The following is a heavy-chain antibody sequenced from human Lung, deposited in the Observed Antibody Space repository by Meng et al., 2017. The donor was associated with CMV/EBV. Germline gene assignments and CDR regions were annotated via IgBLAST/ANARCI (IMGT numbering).Heavy chain of an antibody. V-gene: IGHV3-23*01. CDR1: GFIFSNYA. J-gene: IGHJ4*02. CDR3: AKKGGDGALHYFDY. Sequence: GESXKISCAASGFIFSNYAMSWVRQAPGKGLEWISFMSGSGSMMFYVDSARGRFTISRDSSKNTLYLQMNSLRAGDTDVYYCAKKGGDGALHYFDYWGQGKXVTVSS. D-gene: IGHD3-16*01. CDR2: MSGSGSMM.